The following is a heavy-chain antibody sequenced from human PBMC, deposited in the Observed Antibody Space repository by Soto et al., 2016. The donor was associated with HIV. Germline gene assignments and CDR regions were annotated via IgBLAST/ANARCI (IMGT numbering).Heavy chain of an antibody. D-gene: IGHD2-21*02. J-gene: IGHJ4*02. CDR3: ARDRSLLAYCGGDCLFWGHY. V-gene: IGHV3-48*04. CDR2: ISSSSSTI. Sequence: EVQLVESGGGLVQPGGSLRLSCAASGFTFSSYSMNWVRQAPGKGLEWVSYISSSSSTIYYADSVKGRFTISRDNAKNSLYLQMNSLRAGDTAVYYCARDRSLLAYCGGDCLFWGHYWGQGPWSPSPQ. CDR1: GFTFSSYS.